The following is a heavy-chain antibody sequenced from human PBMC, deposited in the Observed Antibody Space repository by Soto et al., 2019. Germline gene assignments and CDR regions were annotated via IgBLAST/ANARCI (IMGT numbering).Heavy chain of an antibody. CDR3: ARNDDGNSYSDL. Sequence: GESLKISCKGSEYSFISYWIGWVRQMPGKGLEWMGIIYPADSDIRYSPSFQGQVTISADKSISTAYLQWSSLKASDTAIYYWARNDDGNSYSDLWGRGTLVPVSS. J-gene: IGHJ2*01. D-gene: IGHD1-7*01. CDR2: IYPADSDI. CDR1: EYSFISYW. V-gene: IGHV5-51*01.